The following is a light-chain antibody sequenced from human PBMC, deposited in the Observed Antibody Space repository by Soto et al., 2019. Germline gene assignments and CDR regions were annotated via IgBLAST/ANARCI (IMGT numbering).Light chain of an antibody. CDR2: EAT. CDR1: SSDVGGYNS. J-gene: IGLJ1*01. V-gene: IGLV2-14*01. CDR3: SSKRSSSTYV. Sequence: QSALTQPASVSGSPGQSITISCTGTSSDVGGYNSVSWYQQHPGKAPKLMIYEATNRPSGVSNRFSGSKSGNTASLTISGLQAEDEADYYCSSKRSSSTYVFGTGTQLTVL.